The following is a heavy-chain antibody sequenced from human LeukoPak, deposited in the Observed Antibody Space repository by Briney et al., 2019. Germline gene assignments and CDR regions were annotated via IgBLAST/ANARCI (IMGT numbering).Heavy chain of an antibody. CDR3: ARGRSSSSVNGDYYYYYMDV. V-gene: IGHV4-59*01. D-gene: IGHD6-6*01. J-gene: IGHJ6*03. CDR1: GGSISSYY. Sequence: SETLSLTCTVSGGSISSYYWSWIRQPPGKGLEWIGYIYYSGSTNYNPSLKSRVTISVDTSKNQFSLKLSSVTAADTAVYYCARGRSSSSVNGDYYYYYMDVWGKGTTVTVSS. CDR2: IYYSGST.